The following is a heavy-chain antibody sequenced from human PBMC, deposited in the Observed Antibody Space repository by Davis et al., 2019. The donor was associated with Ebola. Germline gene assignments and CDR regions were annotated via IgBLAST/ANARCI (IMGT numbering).Heavy chain of an antibody. CDR2: INPSGGST. CDR3: ARSALRQQLTFDI. Sequence: AASVKVSCKASGYTFTSYYMHWVRQAPGQGLEWMGIINPSGGSTSYAQKFQGRVTMTRDTSTSTVYMELSRLRSDDTAVYYCARSALRQQLTFDIWGQGTMVTVSS. D-gene: IGHD6-13*01. V-gene: IGHV1-46*01. CDR1: GYTFTSYY. J-gene: IGHJ3*02.